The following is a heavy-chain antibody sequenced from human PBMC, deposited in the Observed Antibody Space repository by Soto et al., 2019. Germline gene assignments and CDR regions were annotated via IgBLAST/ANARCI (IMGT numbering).Heavy chain of an antibody. CDR2: NYYSGIT. V-gene: IGHV4-31*03. Sequence: QVQLQESGPGLVKPSQTLSLTCTVSGGSISSGGYYWTWIRQHPGKGLEWIGYNYYSGITYYNPSLKSRVTISRDTAKNQFSLTLSSVTAADTAVYYCARGSSIAGLDYGMDVWGQGTTVTVSS. D-gene: IGHD6-6*01. CDR1: GGSISSGGYY. CDR3: ARGSSIAGLDYGMDV. J-gene: IGHJ6*02.